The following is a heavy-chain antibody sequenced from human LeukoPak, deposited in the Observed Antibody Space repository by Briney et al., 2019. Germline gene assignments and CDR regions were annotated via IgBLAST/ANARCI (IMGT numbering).Heavy chain of an antibody. D-gene: IGHD1-26*01. J-gene: IGHJ6*03. CDR1: GFTFDDYA. V-gene: IGHV3-43D*04. Sequence: GGSLRLSCAASGFTFDDYAMHWVRQAPGKGLEWVSLVTRDGGSTYYADTVKGRFTISRDNTKNSLYLQMNSLRPEDTGLYYCVKATTTSDYYYMDVWGTGTTVIVSS. CDR3: VKATTTSDYYYMDV. CDR2: VTRDGGST.